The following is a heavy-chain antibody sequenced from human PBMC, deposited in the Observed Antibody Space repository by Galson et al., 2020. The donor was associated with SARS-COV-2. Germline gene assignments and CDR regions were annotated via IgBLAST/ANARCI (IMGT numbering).Heavy chain of an antibody. CDR1: GFTFSRYA. CDR2: LTGSGGQT. CDR3: TKAVGQDSSGSIILGLFYGVDV. V-gene: IGHV3-23*01. J-gene: IGHJ6*04. D-gene: IGHD3-22*01. Sequence: GGSLRLSCAASGFTFSRYAMSWVRQAPGKGLEWVSALTGSGGQTYYADSVKGRITKSRDNSKNTMFLQMNSLRAEDTAVYYCTKAVGQDSSGSIILGLFYGVDVWGKGTTVTVSS.